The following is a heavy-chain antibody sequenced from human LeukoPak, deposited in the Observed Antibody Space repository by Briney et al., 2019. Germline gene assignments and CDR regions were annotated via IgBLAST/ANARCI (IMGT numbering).Heavy chain of an antibody. V-gene: IGHV1-69*13. D-gene: IGHD3-9*01. CDR1: GGTFSSYA. CDR3: ARESYYDILTGYNYFDY. Sequence: SVNLSCKASGGTFSSYAISWVRQAPGQGLEWMGGIIPIFGTANYAQKFQGRVTITADESTSTAYMELSSLRSEDTAVYYCARESYYDILTGYNYFDYWGQGTLVTVSS. CDR2: IIPIFGTA. J-gene: IGHJ4*02.